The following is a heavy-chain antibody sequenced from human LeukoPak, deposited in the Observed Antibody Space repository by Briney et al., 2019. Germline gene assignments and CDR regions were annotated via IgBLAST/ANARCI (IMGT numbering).Heavy chain of an antibody. D-gene: IGHD3-10*01. J-gene: IGHJ4*02. Sequence: SETLSLTCTVSGGSINSSSYYWGWIRQPPGKGLEWIGNIYYRGSTYYNPSLNSRVTISIDRSKNQFSLKLSSVTAADTAVYYCARCDLGSGSYSPRFDYWGQGTLVTVSS. CDR2: IYYRGST. V-gene: IGHV4-39*01. CDR1: GGSINSSSYY. CDR3: ARCDLGSGSYSPRFDY.